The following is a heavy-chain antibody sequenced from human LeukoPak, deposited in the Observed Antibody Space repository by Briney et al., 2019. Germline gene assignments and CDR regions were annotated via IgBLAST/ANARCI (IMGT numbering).Heavy chain of an antibody. V-gene: IGHV3-49*04. J-gene: IGHJ3*01. D-gene: IGHD3-10*01. CDR1: GFTFGDYA. CDR3: TRARYYGSASYYSDAFDV. CDR2: IRSKTHGGAP. Sequence: PGGSLRLSCPASGFTFGDYAFSWVRQAPGKGLQWVTFIRSKTHGGAPEYAASVKGRFTVSRDDSKSIAYLQIDSLKTEDTAVYYCTRARYYGSASYYSDAFDVWGQGTLVTVSS.